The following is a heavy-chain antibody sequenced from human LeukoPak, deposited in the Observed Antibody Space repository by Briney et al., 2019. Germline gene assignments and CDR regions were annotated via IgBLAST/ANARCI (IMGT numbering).Heavy chain of an antibody. J-gene: IGHJ4*02. CDR3: AREVYSYGNFDY. CDR2: IYTSGST. CDR1: GGSISSGSHY. V-gene: IGHV4-61*02. D-gene: IGHD5-18*01. Sequence: PSQTLSLTCTVSGGSISSGSHYWSWIRQPAGKGLEWIGRIYTSGSTNYNPSLKSRVTISVDTSKNQFSLKLSSVTAADTAVYYCAREVYSYGNFDYWGQGTLVTVSS.